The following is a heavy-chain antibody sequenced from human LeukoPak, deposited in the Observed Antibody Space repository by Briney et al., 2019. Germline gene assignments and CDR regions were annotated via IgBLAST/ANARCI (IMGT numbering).Heavy chain of an antibody. CDR1: GFTFKNNG. V-gene: IGHV3-23*01. J-gene: IGHJ5*02. Sequence: GGSLRLSCTASGFTFKNNGMTWARQPPRKGLEWVSATVASGSTFIADPVRGRFTLSRDSSENTVYLMMNNLRVEDTAVYYCFPHGSGSTWGQGTLVTVSS. D-gene: IGHD3-10*01. CDR3: FPHGSGST. CDR2: TVASGST.